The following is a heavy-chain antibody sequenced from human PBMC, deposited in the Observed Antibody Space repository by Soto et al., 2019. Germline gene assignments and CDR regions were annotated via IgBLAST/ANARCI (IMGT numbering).Heavy chain of an antibody. V-gene: IGHV3-23*01. J-gene: IGHJ6*02. D-gene: IGHD3-9*01. Sequence: GGSLRLSCAASGFTFSIYSMNWVRQAPGKGLEWVSLISGSGGSTHYADSVEGRFTISRDNSKNTLYLEMDSLRVEDTAVYYCAKVVKYDVLTGYYKGPDYYGMDVWGQGTTVTVSS. CDR2: ISGSGGST. CDR1: GFTFSIYS. CDR3: AKVVKYDVLTGYYKGPDYYGMDV.